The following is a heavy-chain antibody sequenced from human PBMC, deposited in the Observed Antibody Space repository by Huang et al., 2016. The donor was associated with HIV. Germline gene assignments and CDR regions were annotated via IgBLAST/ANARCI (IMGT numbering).Heavy chain of an antibody. CDR3: ARGRGTSWSFFDT. CDR1: GDSLSGFF. CDR2: ITQSGRT. J-gene: IGHJ5*02. V-gene: IGHV4-34*01. D-gene: IGHD2-2*01. Sequence: QVRLDQWGAGLLKPWETLTLTFAVYGDSLSGFFWSGIRQSPGRGLEWIGEITQSGRTNYNPSLKSRVTIALDTAKKQFSLKLKSVTADDTSTYYCARGRGTSWSFFDTWGQGSFVTVSS.